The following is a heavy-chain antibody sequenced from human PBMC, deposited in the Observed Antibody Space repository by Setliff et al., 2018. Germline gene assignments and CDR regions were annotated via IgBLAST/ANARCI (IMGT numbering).Heavy chain of an antibody. V-gene: IGHV3-23*01. D-gene: IGHD2-15*01. CDR3: AKREIIAVTRWFDP. CDR1: GFTFSNFA. CDR2: ITGDGGAT. Sequence: GESLKISCAASGFTFSNFAMGWVRQGPEKGLEWVSVITGDGGATYYIDSVKGRFTISRDNSENTLYLQMNSLRAEDTAIYYCAKREIIAVTRWFDPWGQGTLVTVSS. J-gene: IGHJ5*02.